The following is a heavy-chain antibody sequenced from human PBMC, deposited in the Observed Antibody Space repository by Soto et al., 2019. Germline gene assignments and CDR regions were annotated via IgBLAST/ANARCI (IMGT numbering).Heavy chain of an antibody. CDR2: ISSSGGST. CDR1: GFTFNNYA. D-gene: IGHD1-26*01. CDR3: AKERWEGYGMEV. V-gene: IGHV3-23*01. J-gene: IGHJ6*02. Sequence: EVQLLEAGGGLVQPGGSLRLSCAASGFTFNNYAMSWVRQAPGKGLEWVSTISSSGGSTYYADSVKGRFTISRDNSKNTLYLQMNSLRAEDTAVYYCAKERWEGYGMEVWGQGTTVTVSS.